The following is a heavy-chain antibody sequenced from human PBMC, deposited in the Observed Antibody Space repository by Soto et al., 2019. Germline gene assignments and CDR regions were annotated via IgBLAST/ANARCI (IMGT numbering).Heavy chain of an antibody. V-gene: IGHV1-69*13. CDR2: IIPIFGTA. CDR3: ARGNTKPGIAATGAYYYGMDV. J-gene: IGHJ6*02. CDR1: GGTFSSYA. Sequence: SVKVSCKASGGTFSSYAISWLRQAPGQGLEWMGGIIPIFGTANYAQKFQGRVTITADESTSTAYMELSSLRSEDTAVYYCARGNTKPGIAATGAYYYGMDVWGQGTKATASS. D-gene: IGHD6-13*01.